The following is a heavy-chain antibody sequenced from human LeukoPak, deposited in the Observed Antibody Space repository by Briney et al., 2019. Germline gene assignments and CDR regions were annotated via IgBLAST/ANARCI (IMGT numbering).Heavy chain of an antibody. CDR3: ARDFLGESGAAGC. D-gene: IGHD2-8*02. CDR1: GFTFSSYT. J-gene: IGHJ4*02. CDR2: ISPSGSST. V-gene: IGHV3-21*01. Sequence: PGGSLRLSCAASGFTFSSYTMNWVRQAPGKGPEWVSSISPSGSSTWNAVSVRGRFTISRDNGKSSVYLQMNSLRGEDTAVYYCARDFLGESGAAGCWGQGTLVTVSS.